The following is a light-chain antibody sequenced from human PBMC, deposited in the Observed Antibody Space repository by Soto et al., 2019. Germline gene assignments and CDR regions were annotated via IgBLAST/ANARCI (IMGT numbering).Light chain of an antibody. J-gene: IGLJ2*01. CDR2: LNSDGSH. Sequence: QPVLPQSPSASASLGASVKLTCILSSGHSSYAIAWHQQQPEKGPRYLMKLNSDGSHSKGDGIPDRFSGSSSGAERYLTISSLQSEDEADYYCQTWGTGIQVFGGGTKLTVL. V-gene: IGLV4-69*01. CDR3: QTWGTGIQV. CDR1: SGHSSYA.